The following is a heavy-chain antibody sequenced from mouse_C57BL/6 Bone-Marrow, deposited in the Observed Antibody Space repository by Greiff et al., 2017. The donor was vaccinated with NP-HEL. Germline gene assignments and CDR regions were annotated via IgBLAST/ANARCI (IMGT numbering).Heavy chain of an antibody. CDR3: ARWGWYYFDY. J-gene: IGHJ2*01. D-gene: IGHD1-1*02. CDR2: INPGSGGT. V-gene: IGHV1-54*01. Sequence: QVQLQQSGAELVRPGTSVKVSCKASGYAFTNYLIEWVKQRPGQGLEWIGVINPGSGGTNYNEKFKGKATLTADKSSSTAYMQLSSLTSEDSAVYFCARWGWYYFDYWGQGTTLTVSS. CDR1: GYAFTNYL.